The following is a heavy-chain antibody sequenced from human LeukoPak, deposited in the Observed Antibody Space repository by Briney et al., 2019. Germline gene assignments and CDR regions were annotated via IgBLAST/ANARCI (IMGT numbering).Heavy chain of an antibody. CDR3: AGPVAGIRT. CDR2: INHSGST. Sequence: SETLSLTCAVYGGSFSGYYWSWIRQPPGKGLEWIGEINHSGSTNYNPSLKSRVTISVDTSKNQFSLKLSSVTAADTAVYYCAGPVAGIRTWGQGTLVTVSS. D-gene: IGHD6-19*01. V-gene: IGHV4-34*01. J-gene: IGHJ5*02. CDR1: GGSFSGYY.